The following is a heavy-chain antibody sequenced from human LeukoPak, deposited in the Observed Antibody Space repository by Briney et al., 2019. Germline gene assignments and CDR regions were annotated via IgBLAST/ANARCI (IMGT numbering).Heavy chain of an antibody. CDR1: GFTFSSYS. V-gene: IGHV3-48*01. CDR2: ISTSSSTR. CDR3: AKEGTSSGWYLFADY. J-gene: IGHJ4*02. D-gene: IGHD6-19*01. Sequence: PGGSLRLSCAASGFTFSSYSMNWVRQAPGKGLEWVSYISTSSSTRYYADSVKGRFTISRDNSKNTLYLQMNSLRAEDTAVYYCAKEGTSSGWYLFADYWGQGTLVTVSS.